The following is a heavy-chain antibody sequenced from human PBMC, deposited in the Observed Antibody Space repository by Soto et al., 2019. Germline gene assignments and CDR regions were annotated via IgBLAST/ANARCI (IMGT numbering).Heavy chain of an antibody. J-gene: IGHJ4*02. D-gene: IGHD6-19*01. CDR3: AKSLAPYGSGQPFDS. CDR2: ISYDGSNK. Sequence: QVQLVESGGGVVQPGRSLRLSCAASGFTFSSYGMHWVRQAPGKGLEWVAVISYDGSNKYYADSVKGRFTISRDNSKNTLYLQMNSTRAEDTAVHYCAKSLAPYGSGQPFDSWGQGPLVTVSS. CDR1: GFTFSSYG. V-gene: IGHV3-30*18.